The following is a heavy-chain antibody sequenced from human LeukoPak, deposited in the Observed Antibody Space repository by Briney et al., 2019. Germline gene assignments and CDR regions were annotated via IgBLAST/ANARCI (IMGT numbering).Heavy chain of an antibody. D-gene: IGHD3-10*01. CDR1: GFTFSSYS. Sequence: AGGSLRLSCAASGFTFSSYSMNWVRQAPGKGLEWVSSISSSSSYIYYADSVKGRFTISRDNAKNSLYLQMNSLRAEDTAVYYCARDSSGVRGVNDYWGQGTLVTVSS. CDR2: ISSSSSYI. CDR3: ARDSSGVRGVNDY. V-gene: IGHV3-21*01. J-gene: IGHJ4*02.